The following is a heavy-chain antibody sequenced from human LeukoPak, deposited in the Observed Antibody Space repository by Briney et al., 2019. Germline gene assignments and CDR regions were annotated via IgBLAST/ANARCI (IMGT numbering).Heavy chain of an antibody. Sequence: SETLSLTCAVYGGSLSGYYWSWIRQPPGRGLEWIGEVNHGGSTNYNPSLKSRVTISVDTSKNHFSLKLSSVTAADTAVYYCARDQLGWADYWGQGTLVTVSS. V-gene: IGHV4-34*01. J-gene: IGHJ4*02. D-gene: IGHD7-27*01. CDR1: GGSLSGYY. CDR2: VNHGGST. CDR3: ARDQLGWADY.